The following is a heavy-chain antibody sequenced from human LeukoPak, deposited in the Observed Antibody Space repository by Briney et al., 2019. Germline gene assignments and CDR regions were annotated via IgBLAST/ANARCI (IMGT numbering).Heavy chain of an antibody. CDR2: ISWNSGSM. V-gene: IGHV3-9*01. J-gene: IGHJ4*02. CDR3: ARVHSEGGLAAAGPFDY. CDR1: GFIFDDYA. Sequence: GGSLRLSCAASGFIFDDYAVHWVRQAPGKGLEWVSGISWNSGSMEYADSVKGRFTISRDNAKNSLYLQMNSLRVEDAALYYCARVHSEGGLAAAGPFDYWGQGTLVTVSS. D-gene: IGHD6-13*01.